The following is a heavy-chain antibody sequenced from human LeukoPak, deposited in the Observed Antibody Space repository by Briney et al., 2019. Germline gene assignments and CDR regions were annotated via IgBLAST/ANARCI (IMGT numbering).Heavy chain of an antibody. J-gene: IGHJ6*03. CDR1: GYTFTSYG. CDR2: ISAYNGNT. D-gene: IGHD3-10*01. Sequence: ASVKVSCKASGYTFTSYGISWVRQAPGQGLEWMGWISAYNGNTNYAQKLQGRVTMTTDTSTSTAYMELRSLRSDDTAVYYCARNYGSGNYYYYYMDVWGKGTTVTISS. V-gene: IGHV1-18*01. CDR3: ARNYGSGNYYYYYMDV.